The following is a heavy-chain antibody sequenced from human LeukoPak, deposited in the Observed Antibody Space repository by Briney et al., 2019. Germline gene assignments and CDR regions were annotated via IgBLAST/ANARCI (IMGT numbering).Heavy chain of an antibody. CDR1: GFNFDEYG. D-gene: IGHD1-26*01. J-gene: IGHJ4*02. V-gene: IGHV3-20*04. Sequence: PGGSLRLSCAASGFNFDEYGMSWVRQAPGKGLEWGSGVSWNGGGTGYADSVRGRFTISRDNAKNSLYLHMDSVTAEDTALYYCARMVSGRNFRFDCWGQGTLVTVSS. CDR2: VSWNGGGT. CDR3: ARMVSGRNFRFDC.